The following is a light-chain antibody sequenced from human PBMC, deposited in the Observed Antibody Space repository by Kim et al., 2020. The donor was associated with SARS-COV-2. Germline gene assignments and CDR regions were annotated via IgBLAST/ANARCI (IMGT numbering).Light chain of an antibody. V-gene: IGKV1-16*01. Sequence: ASVDDRVTISCRASQDINNYLAWLQQRPGKAPKSLIYAASSLESWVPSRFSGSASATEFTLTIDILQPEDFATYYCQQYSTYPLTFGGGTKVDIK. CDR1: QDINNY. J-gene: IGKJ4*01. CDR3: QQYSTYPLT. CDR2: AAS.